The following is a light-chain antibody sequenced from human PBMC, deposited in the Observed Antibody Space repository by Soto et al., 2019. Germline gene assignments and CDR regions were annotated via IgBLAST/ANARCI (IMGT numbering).Light chain of an antibody. CDR1: SSDVGDY. V-gene: IGLV2-14*01. CDR3: SSYTSNSTLV. J-gene: IGLJ2*01. CDR2: NVS. Sequence: QSALTQPASVSGSPGHSITISCTGTSSDVGDYVSWYQQHPGKAPKLMIYNVSNRPSGVSNRFSGSKSGNTASLTISGLQAEDEADYYCSSYTSNSTLVFGGGTQLTVL.